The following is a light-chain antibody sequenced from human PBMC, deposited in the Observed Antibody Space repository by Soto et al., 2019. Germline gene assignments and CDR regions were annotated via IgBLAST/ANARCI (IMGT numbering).Light chain of an antibody. CDR3: QQLNSYPPLT. J-gene: IGKJ4*01. Sequence: DIHMTQSPASISASVEDGVIITCRGSQSNSNNLNGYQQKPGKAAPRLIYAASTLQSGVASRCSGSRSGTEFSLTISSLLQAEYATNYCQQLNSYPPLTFGGGTKVDI. V-gene: IGKV1-17*01. CDR2: AAS. CDR1: QSNSNN.